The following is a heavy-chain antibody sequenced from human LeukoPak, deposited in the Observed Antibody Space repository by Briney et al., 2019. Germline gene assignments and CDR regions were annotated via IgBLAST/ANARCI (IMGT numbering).Heavy chain of an antibody. CDR3: AKRAYGVGFEY. V-gene: IGHV4-39*01. Sequence: PSETLSLTCTVSGVSISSSGDWWGWLRQPPGKGLEWIGTIYYSGTTYYNPSLKSLVTISADTSKNQFSLEVNSVTAADTAVYYCAKRAYGVGFEYWGQGTLVTVSS. CDR1: GVSISSSGDW. J-gene: IGHJ4*02. CDR2: IYYSGTT. D-gene: IGHD4-17*01.